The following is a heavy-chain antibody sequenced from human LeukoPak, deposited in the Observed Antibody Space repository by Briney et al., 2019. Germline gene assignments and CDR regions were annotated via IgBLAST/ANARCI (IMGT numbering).Heavy chain of an antibody. V-gene: IGHV3-7*01. D-gene: IGHD3-16*01. Sequence: PGGSLRLSCEASGVIVSTNYMSWVRQAPGKGLEWVANIKQDGSEKYYVDSVKGRFTISRDNAKNSLYLQMNSLRAEDTAVYYCARVFFNANSVFSRGIHGGGECDYWGQGTLVTVSS. CDR2: IKQDGSEK. CDR1: GVIVSTNY. J-gene: IGHJ4*02. CDR3: ARVFFNANSVFSRGIHGGGECDY.